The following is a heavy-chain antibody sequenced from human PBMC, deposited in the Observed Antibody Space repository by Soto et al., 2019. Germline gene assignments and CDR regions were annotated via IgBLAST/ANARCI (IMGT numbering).Heavy chain of an antibody. CDR2: VSYSGNT. J-gene: IGHJ1*01. CDR3: VRLSGSGYRTLGY. V-gene: IGHV4-39*01. D-gene: IGHD3-22*01. Sequence: QLQLQESGPGLVKPSETLSLTCTVSDVSISSDYYWGWIRQPPGKGLEWIGTVSYSGNTYYKTSLTSRVTIPVDTSTSQFSLNLTSVTAADTAVSYCVRLSGSGYRTLGYWGQGILVTVSS. CDR1: DVSISSDYY.